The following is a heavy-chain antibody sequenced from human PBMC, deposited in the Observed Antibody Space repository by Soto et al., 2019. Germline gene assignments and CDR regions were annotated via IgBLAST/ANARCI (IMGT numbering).Heavy chain of an antibody. V-gene: IGHV3-33*01. J-gene: IGHJ4*02. Sequence: QVQLVESGGGVVQPGRSLRLSCAASGFTSSSYGMHWVRQAPGKGLEWVAVIWYDGSNKYYADSVKGRFTISRDNSKNTLYLQMNSLRAEDTAVYYCARELGTEFDYWGQGTLVTVSS. CDR2: IWYDGSNK. D-gene: IGHD2-8*02. CDR1: GFTSSSYG. CDR3: ARELGTEFDY.